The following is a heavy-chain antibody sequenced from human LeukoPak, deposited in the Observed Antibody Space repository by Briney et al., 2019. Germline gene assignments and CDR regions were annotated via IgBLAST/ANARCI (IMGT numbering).Heavy chain of an antibody. CDR1: GFTVSSNY. Sequence: GGFLRLSCTASGFTVSSNYMSWVRQAPGKGLEWVSVIYSGGSTYYADSVKGRFTISRDNSKNTLYLQMNSLRAEDTAVYYCARAPKGATDYWGQGTLVTVSS. J-gene: IGHJ4*02. CDR2: IYSGGST. D-gene: IGHD1-26*01. CDR3: ARAPKGATDY. V-gene: IGHV3-66*01.